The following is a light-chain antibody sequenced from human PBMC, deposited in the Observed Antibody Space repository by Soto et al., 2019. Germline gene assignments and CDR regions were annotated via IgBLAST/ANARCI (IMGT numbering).Light chain of an antibody. CDR3: QESDSYPYT. CDR1: QSITNY. J-gene: IGKJ2*01. Sequence: DIQMTQSPSSLSVSVGDSVTITCRASQSITNYLNWYQQKPGKAPKLLVYAASSLQSGVPSRFSGNGSGTDFTLTISSLQTEDCASYYCQESDSYPYTFGQGNKLEI. CDR2: AAS. V-gene: IGKV1-39*01.